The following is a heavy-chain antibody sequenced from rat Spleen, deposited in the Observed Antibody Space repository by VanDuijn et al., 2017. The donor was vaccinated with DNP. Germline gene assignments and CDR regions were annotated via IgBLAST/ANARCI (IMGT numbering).Heavy chain of an antibody. V-gene: IGHV5-7*01. CDR1: GLTFTNYD. D-gene: IGHD1-11*01. J-gene: IGHJ2*01. CDR3: TTDFERGY. CDR2: ISYDGRNT. Sequence: EVQLVESGGGLVQPGRSLKLSCAASGLTFTNYDMVWVRQAPTKGLEWVASISYDGRNTYYGDSVKGRFTISRDNGKTTLYLQMDSLRSEDTATYYCTTDFERGYWGQGVTVTVSS.